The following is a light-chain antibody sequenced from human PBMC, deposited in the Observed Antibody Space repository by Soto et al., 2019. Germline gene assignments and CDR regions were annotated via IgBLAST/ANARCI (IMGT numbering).Light chain of an antibody. Sequence: QSALTQPPSASGSPGQSVAISCTGTSNDIGAYNYVSWYQQHPGKAPKLMIYEVTKRPSGVPDRFSGSKSGNTASLTVSGLQAEDEAYYYCSSYAGRNNLVFGGGTKVTVL. CDR2: EVT. V-gene: IGLV2-8*01. CDR3: SSYAGRNNLV. CDR1: SNDIGAYNY. J-gene: IGLJ2*01.